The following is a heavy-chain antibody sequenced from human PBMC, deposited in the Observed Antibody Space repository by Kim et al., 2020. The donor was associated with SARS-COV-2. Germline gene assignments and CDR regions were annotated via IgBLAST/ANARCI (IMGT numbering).Heavy chain of an antibody. Sequence: ATSAQRFQGRVTITADKSTSTAYMELSSLRSEDTAVYYCASGPSGDYVGYWGQGTLVTVSS. J-gene: IGHJ4*02. CDR2: A. V-gene: IGHV1-69*02. CDR3: ASGPSGDYVGY. D-gene: IGHD4-17*01.